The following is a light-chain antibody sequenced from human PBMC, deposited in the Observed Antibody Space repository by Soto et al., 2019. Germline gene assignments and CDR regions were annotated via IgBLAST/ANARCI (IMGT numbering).Light chain of an antibody. Sequence: ESVLTQYPASLSSSPGGTATLSCRASQYVGTRLAWYQHKPGQAPRLLIYYTSNRATGIPARFSGSGSGTDFTLTINSLAPEDFAIYYCHQRQSWPRTFGQGTKVDIK. CDR1: QYVGTR. CDR2: YTS. CDR3: HQRQSWPRT. J-gene: IGKJ1*01. V-gene: IGKV3-11*01.